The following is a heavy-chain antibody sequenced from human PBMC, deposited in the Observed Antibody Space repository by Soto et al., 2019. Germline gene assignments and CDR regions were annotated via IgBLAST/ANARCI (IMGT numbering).Heavy chain of an antibody. D-gene: IGHD3-10*01. J-gene: IGHJ6*02. CDR3: ARDRLLWFGELLFYYYYGMDV. Sequence: SQTLSLTCVISGDSVSSNGACWNWIRQSPSRGLQWLGRIYYRSKWFHDYAASVENRMAINPDTSRNQFSLQLNSVTPEDTAVYYCARDRLLWFGELLFYYYYGMDVWGQGTTVTVSS. CDR1: GDSVSSNGAC. V-gene: IGHV6-1*01. CDR2: IYYRSKWFH.